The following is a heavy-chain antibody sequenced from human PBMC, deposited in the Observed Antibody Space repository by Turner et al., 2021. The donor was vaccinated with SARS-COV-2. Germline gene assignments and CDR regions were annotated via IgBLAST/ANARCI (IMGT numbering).Heavy chain of an antibody. CDR2: MNPNSGNT. V-gene: IGHV1-8*03. Sequence: VQLVQSGAEVKKPGPSVKVSCPSFGYTFTSYDINWVRQATGQGLEWMGWMNPNSGNTVYAEKFQGRVTITRNTSISTAYMELSSLRSEDTAVYYCARVGVGATEYMDVWGKGTTVTVSS. CDR1: GYTFTSYD. CDR3: ARVGVGATEYMDV. D-gene: IGHD1-26*01. J-gene: IGHJ6*03.